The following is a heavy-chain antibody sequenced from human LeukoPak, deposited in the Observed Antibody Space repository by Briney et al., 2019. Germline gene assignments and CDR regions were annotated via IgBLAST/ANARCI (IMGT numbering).Heavy chain of an antibody. CDR2: ISGSGGST. CDR1: GFTFSSYA. V-gene: IGHV3-23*01. CDR3: ARDLWELPEHYDIFDY. D-gene: IGHD1-26*01. J-gene: IGHJ4*02. Sequence: GGSLRLSCAASGFTFSSYAMSWVRQAPGKGLEWVSAISGSGGSTYYADSVKGRFTISRDNAKNSLYLQMNSLRAEDTAVYYCARDLWELPEHYDIFDYWGQGTLVTVSS.